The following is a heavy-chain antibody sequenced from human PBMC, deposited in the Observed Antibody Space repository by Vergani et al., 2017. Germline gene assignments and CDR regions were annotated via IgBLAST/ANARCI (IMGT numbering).Heavy chain of an antibody. CDR2: IYYSGST. CDR1: GYSISSGGYY. D-gene: IGHD3-3*01. CDR3: ARDSALYDSPYYYYGMDV. V-gene: IGHV4-31*11. J-gene: IGHJ6*02. Sequence: QVQLQESGPGLVKPSETLSLTCAVSGYSISSGGYYWSWIRQHPGKGLEWIGYIYYSGSTYYNPSLKSRVTISVDTSKNQFSLKLSSVTAADTAVYYCARDSALYDSPYYYYGMDVWGQGTTVTVSS.